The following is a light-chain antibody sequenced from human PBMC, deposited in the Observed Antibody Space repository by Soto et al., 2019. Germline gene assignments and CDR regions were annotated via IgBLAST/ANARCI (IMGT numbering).Light chain of an antibody. Sequence: EIVLTQSPATLSLSPGERATLSCRASQSVSSYFAWYQQKPGQAPRLLISDASNRATGIPARFSGSGSGTDYTLTISSLEPEDFAVYYCQRRRNWPITFGQGTRLEIK. CDR1: QSVSSY. V-gene: IGKV3-11*01. J-gene: IGKJ5*01. CDR3: QRRRNWPIT. CDR2: DAS.